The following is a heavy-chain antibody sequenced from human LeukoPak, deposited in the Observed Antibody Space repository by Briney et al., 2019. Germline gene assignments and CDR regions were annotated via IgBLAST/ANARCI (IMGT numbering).Heavy chain of an antibody. CDR1: GFTFSRYS. J-gene: IGHJ4*02. CDR2: ITGSSDYI. CDR3: AKFKGHYGDSEYYFDS. D-gene: IGHD3-10*01. V-gene: IGHV3-21*01. Sequence: GGSLRLSCAASGFTFSRYSVNWVRQAPGKGLEWVSCITGSSDYIFYAYSVRGRFTISRDNAKNSLFLQMNSLRAEDTAVYYCAKFKGHYGDSEYYFDSWGQGTLVTVSS.